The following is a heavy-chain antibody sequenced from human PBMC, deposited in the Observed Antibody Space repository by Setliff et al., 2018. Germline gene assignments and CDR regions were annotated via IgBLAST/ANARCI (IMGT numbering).Heavy chain of an antibody. CDR3: AREPIVGATRSFGLDV. CDR1: GGSFRGYY. D-gene: IGHD1-26*01. CDR2: IIHSGST. Sequence: PSETLSLTCAVYGGSFRGYYWSWIRQPPGKRLEWIGEIIHSGSTNYNPSLKSRVTISMDTSKNQFSLKVSSVTAADTAVYYCAREPIVGATRSFGLDVWGQGTTVTVSS. J-gene: IGHJ6*02. V-gene: IGHV4-34*12.